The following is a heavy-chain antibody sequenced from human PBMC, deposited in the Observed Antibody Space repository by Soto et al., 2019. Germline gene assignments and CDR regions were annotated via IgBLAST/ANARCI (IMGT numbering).Heavy chain of an antibody. CDR1: GGTFSSYA. Sequence: SVKVSCKASGGTFSSYAISWVRQAPGQGLEWMGGIIPIFGTANYAQKFQGRVTITADESTSTAYMELSSLRSEDTAVYYCARDPAYYDSSAQSGYWGQGTLVTVSS. CDR2: IIPIFGTA. CDR3: ARDPAYYDSSAQSGY. V-gene: IGHV1-69*13. D-gene: IGHD3-22*01. J-gene: IGHJ4*02.